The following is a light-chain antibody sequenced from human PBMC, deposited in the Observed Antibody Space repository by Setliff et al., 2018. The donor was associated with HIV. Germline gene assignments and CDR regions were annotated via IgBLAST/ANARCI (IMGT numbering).Light chain of an antibody. V-gene: IGLV2-23*02. CDR3: CSYAGSSTYV. CDR1: SSDVGGYNY. CDR2: EVS. J-gene: IGLJ1*01. Sequence: QSALTQPASVSGSPGQSITISCTGTSSDVGGYNYVSWYQQLPGKAPKVVIYEVSNRPSGVSNRFSGSKSGNTASLTISGLQAEDEADYYCCSYAGSSTYVFGNGTKVTVL.